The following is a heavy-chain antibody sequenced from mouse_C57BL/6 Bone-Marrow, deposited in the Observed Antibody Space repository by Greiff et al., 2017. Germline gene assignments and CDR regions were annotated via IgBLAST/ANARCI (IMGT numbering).Heavy chain of an antibody. Sequence: EVKLMEPGGGLVKPGGSLKLSCAASGFTFSSYAMSWVRQTPEKWLEWVATISDGGSYTYYTDNVKGRFTISRDKAKTNLYLQMSHLKSGDTAMYYCARGMDYWGQGTSVTVSS. CDR3: ARGMDY. V-gene: IGHV5-4*03. CDR1: GFTFSSYA. J-gene: IGHJ4*01. CDR2: ISDGGSYT.